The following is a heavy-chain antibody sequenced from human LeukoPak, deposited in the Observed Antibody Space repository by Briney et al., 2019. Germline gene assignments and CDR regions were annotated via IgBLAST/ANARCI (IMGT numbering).Heavy chain of an antibody. D-gene: IGHD5-12*01. CDR3: ARGGPIVATIRWDY. CDR2: INPNSGDT. J-gene: IGHJ4*02. Sequence: ASVKVSCKASGYIFTGYYMHWVRQAPGQGLEWMGWINPNSGDTNYAQKFQGRVTMTRDTSISTAYMELSRLRSDDTAVYYCARGGPIVATIRWDYWGQGTLVTVSS. CDR1: GYIFTGYY. V-gene: IGHV1-2*02.